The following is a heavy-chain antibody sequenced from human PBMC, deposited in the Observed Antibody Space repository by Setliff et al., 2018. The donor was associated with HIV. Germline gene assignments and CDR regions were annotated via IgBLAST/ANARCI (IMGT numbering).Heavy chain of an antibody. J-gene: IGHJ5*02. CDR3: ARGLPHCSGVGCDRGWFDP. CDR2: INHSGST. D-gene: IGHD2-15*01. Sequence: TLSLTCAVYSGSFSGYYWSWIRQPPGKGLEWIGEINHSGSTNYNPSLKSRVAISIDTSKNQFSVKLNSVTAADTAMYTCARGLPHCSGVGCDRGWFDPWGQGTLVTVPQ. V-gene: IGHV4-34*01. CDR1: SGSFSGYY.